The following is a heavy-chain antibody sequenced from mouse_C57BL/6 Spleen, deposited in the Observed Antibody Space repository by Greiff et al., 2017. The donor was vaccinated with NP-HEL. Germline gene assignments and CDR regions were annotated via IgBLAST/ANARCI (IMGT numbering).Heavy chain of an antibody. CDR2: ISYSGST. CDR3: ARTAQATYYFDY. D-gene: IGHD3-2*02. J-gene: IGHJ2*01. V-gene: IGHV3-1*01. CDR1: GYSITSGYD. Sequence: EVKLVESGPGMVKPSQSLSLTCTVTGYSITSGYDWHWIRHFPGNKLEWMGYISYSGSTNYNPSLKSRISITHDTSKNHFFLKLNSVTTEDTATYYCARTAQATYYFDYWGQGTTLTVSS.